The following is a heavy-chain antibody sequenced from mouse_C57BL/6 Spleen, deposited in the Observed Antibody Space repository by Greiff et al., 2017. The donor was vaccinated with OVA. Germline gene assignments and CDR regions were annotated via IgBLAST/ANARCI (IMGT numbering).Heavy chain of an antibody. Sequence: QVQLQQPGAELVKPGASVKLSCKASGYTFTSYWMHWVKQRPGQGLEWIGMIHPNSGSTNYNEKFKSKATLTVDKSSSTAYMQLSSLTAEDSAVNYWPAGDNTGSRPWYLDVGGKGTPVTVSS. D-gene: IGHD1-1*01. J-gene: IGHJ1*03. V-gene: IGHV1-64*01. CDR3: PAGDNTGSRPWYLDV. CDR2: IHPNSGST. CDR1: GYTFTSYW.